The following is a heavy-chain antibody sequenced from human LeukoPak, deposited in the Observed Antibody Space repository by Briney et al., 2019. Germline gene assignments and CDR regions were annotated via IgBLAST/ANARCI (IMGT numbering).Heavy chain of an antibody. J-gene: IGHJ3*02. D-gene: IGHD3-10*01. Sequence: GGSLRLSCAASGFTFSSYSMNWVRQAPGKGLEWVSYISSSSSTIYYADSVKGRFTISRDDAKNSLYLQMNSLRDEDTAVYYCARSMVRGGYAFDIWGQGTMVTVSS. V-gene: IGHV3-48*02. CDR2: ISSSSSTI. CDR3: ARSMVRGGYAFDI. CDR1: GFTFSSYS.